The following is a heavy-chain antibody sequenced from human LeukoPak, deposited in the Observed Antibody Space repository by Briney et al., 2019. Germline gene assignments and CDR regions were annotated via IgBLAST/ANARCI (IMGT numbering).Heavy chain of an antibody. V-gene: IGHV3-23*01. Sequence: GGSLRLSCAASGFTFSTYAMSWVRQAAGKGLEWVSLISGSGGSTYYADSVRGRFTISRDNSKNTLYLQMNSLRAEDTAVYFCAKDRDLGYCSSTSCRIFDYWGQGTLVTVSS. CDR2: ISGSGGST. J-gene: IGHJ4*02. CDR1: GFTFSTYA. CDR3: AKDRDLGYCSSTSCRIFDY. D-gene: IGHD2-2*01.